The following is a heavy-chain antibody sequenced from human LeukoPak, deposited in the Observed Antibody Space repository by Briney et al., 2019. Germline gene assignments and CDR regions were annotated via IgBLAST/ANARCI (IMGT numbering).Heavy chain of an antibody. CDR2: INCNGGST. J-gene: IGHJ4*02. CDR1: GFTFDDYG. D-gene: IGHD3-22*01. V-gene: IGHV3-20*04. Sequence: GGSLRLYCAASGFTFDDYGMSWVRQAPGKGLDWVSGINCNGGSTGYADSVKGRFTISRDNAKNSLYLQMNSLRAEDTALYYCARDTYYYDSSGYYPFDYWGQGTLVTVSS. CDR3: ARDTYYYDSSGYYPFDY.